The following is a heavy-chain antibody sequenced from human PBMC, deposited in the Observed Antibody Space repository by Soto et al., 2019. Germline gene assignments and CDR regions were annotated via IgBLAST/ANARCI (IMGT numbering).Heavy chain of an antibody. V-gene: IGHV1-69*13. Sequence: ASVKVSCKASGGTFSSYAISWVRQAPGQGLEWMGGIIPIFGTANYAQKFQGRVTITADESASTAYMELSSLRSEDTAVYYCARGFPLWFDPWGQGTLVTVSS. CDR2: IIPIFGTA. CDR1: GGTFSSYA. J-gene: IGHJ5*02. D-gene: IGHD3-16*02. CDR3: ARGFPLWFDP.